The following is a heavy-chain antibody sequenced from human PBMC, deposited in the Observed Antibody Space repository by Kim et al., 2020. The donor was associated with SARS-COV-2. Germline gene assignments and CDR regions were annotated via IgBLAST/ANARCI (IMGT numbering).Heavy chain of an antibody. CDR1: GFAFGSYS. V-gene: IGHV3-49*04. CDR3: TRGLYMDV. CDR2: MRYKASGGTI. Sequence: GGSLRLSCTTSGFAFGSYSITWVRQAPGKGLEWVSFMRYKASGGTIEYAASVKGRFTISRDESTSTAYLQMNSLNTEDTAVYYCTRGLYMDVWGKGTTVTVSS. J-gene: IGHJ6*03.